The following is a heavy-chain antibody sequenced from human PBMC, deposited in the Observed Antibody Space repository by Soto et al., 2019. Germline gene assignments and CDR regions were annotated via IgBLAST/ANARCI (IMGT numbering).Heavy chain of an antibody. D-gene: IGHD3-10*01. J-gene: IGHJ5*02. CDR2: ISAYNGNT. V-gene: IGHV1-18*01. CDR3: ARDPMVRGVIKGNWFDP. Sequence: EASVKVSCKASGYTFTSYGISCVRQAPGQGLEWMGWISAYNGNTNYAQKLQGRVAMTTDTSTSTAYMELRSLRSDDTAVYYCARDPMVRGVIKGNWFDPWGQGTLVTVSS. CDR1: GYTFTSYG.